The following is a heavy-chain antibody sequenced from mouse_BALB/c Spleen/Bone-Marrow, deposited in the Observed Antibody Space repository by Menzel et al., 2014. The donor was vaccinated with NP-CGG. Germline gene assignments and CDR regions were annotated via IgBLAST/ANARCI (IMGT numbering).Heavy chain of an antibody. Sequence: VQLQQSGPGLVKPSQSLSLTFTATGYSITSDYAWNWIRQIPGNKLEWMGYISYMGSTSYNPFLTSRISITRDTSKSQFFLQLNSVTTEDTATYYCARDGAMDYWGQGTSVTVAS. CDR1: GYSITSDYA. V-gene: IGHV3-2*02. CDR2: ISYMGST. CDR3: ARDGAMDY. J-gene: IGHJ4*01.